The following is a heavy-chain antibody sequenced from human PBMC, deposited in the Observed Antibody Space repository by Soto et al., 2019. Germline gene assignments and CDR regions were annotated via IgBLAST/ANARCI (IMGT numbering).Heavy chain of an antibody. CDR1: VYTFPSYS. CDR2: ISAYNGNT. J-gene: IGHJ4*02. CDR3: AREDPPSSN. V-gene: IGHV1-18*01. Sequence: QVQLVQSGAEVKKPGASVKVSCKASVYTFPSYSISWVRQAPGQGLEWMGWISAYNGNTNYAQKLPGRVPMTTDTATRTAYMELKSLRSDDTAGHYCAREDPPSSNWGQGTLVSVSA. D-gene: IGHD6-6*01.